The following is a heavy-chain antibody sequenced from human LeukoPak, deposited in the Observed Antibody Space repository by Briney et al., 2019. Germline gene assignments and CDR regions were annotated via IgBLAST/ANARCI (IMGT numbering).Heavy chain of an antibody. V-gene: IGHV3-15*01. Sequence: PGGSLRLSCAASGFTFSDAWMSWVRQAPGKGLEWVGRIKSKTDGGTTDYAAPVKGRFTISRDDSKNTLYLQMNSLKTEDTAVYYCTTAFYYDSSGYEYYFDYWGQGTLVTVSS. CDR3: TTAFYYDSSGYEYYFDY. J-gene: IGHJ4*02. CDR1: GFTFSDAW. CDR2: IKSKTDGGTT. D-gene: IGHD3-22*01.